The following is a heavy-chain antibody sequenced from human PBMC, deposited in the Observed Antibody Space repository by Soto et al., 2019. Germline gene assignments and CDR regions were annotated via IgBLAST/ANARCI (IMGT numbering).Heavy chain of an antibody. V-gene: IGHV4-31*03. D-gene: IGHD3-22*01. Sequence: SESLSLTCTVPGGSISSGGYYWSWIRQHPGKGLEWIGYIYYSGSTCYNPSLKSRVTISVDTSKNQFSLKLSSVTAADTAVYYCARARLNYYDNRGAFDIWGQGTMLTVPS. CDR2: IYYSGST. J-gene: IGHJ3*02. CDR1: GGSISSGGYY. CDR3: ARARLNYYDNRGAFDI.